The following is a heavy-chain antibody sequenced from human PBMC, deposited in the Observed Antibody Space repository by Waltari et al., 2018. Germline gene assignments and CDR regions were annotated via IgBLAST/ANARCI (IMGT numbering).Heavy chain of an antibody. V-gene: IGHV4-34*02. CDR1: GGSFSGYY. J-gene: IGHJ4*01. CDR3: ARAPPDVGGWDYFDY. CDR2: INRGGST. Sequence: QVQLQQWGAGLLKSSETLSLTCAVYGGSFSGYYSSRIRQPPGKGLEWIGEINRGGSTNYHPSLKSRVTISVDTSKNQFSLKLRSVTAADTAVYYCARAPPDVGGWDYFDYWGHGTLVTVSS. D-gene: IGHD6-19*01.